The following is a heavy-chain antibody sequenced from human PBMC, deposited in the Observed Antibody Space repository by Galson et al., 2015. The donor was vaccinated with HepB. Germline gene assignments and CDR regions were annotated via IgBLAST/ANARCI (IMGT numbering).Heavy chain of an antibody. Sequence: LSLTCTVSGASISSYYWTWIRQPPGEGLEWIGHIYHSGYTKYNPSLKRQVTISMDTSNNQFSLRLTFVTAADTAVYYCARNQYSSSPHFHYWGQGTLLTVSS. CDR3: ARNQYSSSPHFHY. CDR1: GASISSYY. J-gene: IGHJ4*02. D-gene: IGHD6-6*01. CDR2: IYHSGYT. V-gene: IGHV4-59*01.